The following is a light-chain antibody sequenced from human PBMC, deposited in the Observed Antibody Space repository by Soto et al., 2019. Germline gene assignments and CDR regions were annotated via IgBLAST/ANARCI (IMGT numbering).Light chain of an antibody. Sequence: EILMTQSPVTLSVSPGERATLSCRASQSVSSNLAWYQQKPGQAPRLLIYGASARATGIPDRFSGSGSGTEFTLTISSLQSEDFAVYYCQQYNNWPPITFGQGTRVEIK. CDR3: QQYNNWPPIT. CDR1: QSVSSN. V-gene: IGKV3-15*01. J-gene: IGKJ5*01. CDR2: GAS.